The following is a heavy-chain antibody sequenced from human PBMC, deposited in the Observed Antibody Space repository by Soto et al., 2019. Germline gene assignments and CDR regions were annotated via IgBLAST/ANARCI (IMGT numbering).Heavy chain of an antibody. CDR1: GYSFTSYW. CDR3: AIQSCYYDSGGQYY. V-gene: IGHV5-51*01. D-gene: IGHD3-22*01. CDR2: IYPGDSDT. J-gene: IGHJ4*02. Sequence: GESLKISCKGSGYSFTSYWIGWVRQMPGKGLEWMGIIYPGDSDTRYSPSFQGQVTISADKSISTAYLQWSSLKASDTAMYYFAIQSCYYDSGGQYYCSRGTLDTVSA.